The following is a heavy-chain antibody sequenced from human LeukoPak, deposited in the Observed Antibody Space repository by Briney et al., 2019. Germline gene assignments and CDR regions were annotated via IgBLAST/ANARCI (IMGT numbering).Heavy chain of an antibody. Sequence: SETLSLTCTVSGYSVSDGYYWGWIRQPPGKGLEWIGSIYHTGSTYYNPSLKSRVTLSVDTSKNQFSLKLSSVTAADTAVYYCARATHVRRVGATNFDYWGQGTLVTVSS. D-gene: IGHD1-26*01. CDR3: ARATHVRRVGATNFDY. J-gene: IGHJ4*02. CDR1: GYSVSDGYY. V-gene: IGHV4-38-2*02. CDR2: IYHTGST.